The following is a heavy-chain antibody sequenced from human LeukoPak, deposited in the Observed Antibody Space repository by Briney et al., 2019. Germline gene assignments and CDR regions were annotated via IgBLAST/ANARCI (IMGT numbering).Heavy chain of an antibody. CDR3: ARAVTYHDVLTGYYRDYFDY. CDR2: INHSEIT. CDR1: GGSFSGYC. V-gene: IGHV4-34*01. D-gene: IGHD3-9*01. J-gene: IGHJ4*02. Sequence: SETLSLTCAVYGGSFSGYCWSWIRQPPGKGLEWIGEINHSEITNYNPSLKSRVTISVDTSKNQFSLKLSSVTAADTAVYYCARAVTYHDVLTGYYRDYFDYWGQGILVTVSS.